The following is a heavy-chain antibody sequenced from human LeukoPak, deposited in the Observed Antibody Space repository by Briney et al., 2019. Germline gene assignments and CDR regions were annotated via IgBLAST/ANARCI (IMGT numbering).Heavy chain of an antibody. D-gene: IGHD2-2*01. V-gene: IGHV3-21*01. Sequence: GGSLRLSCAASGFTLSTSSMNWVRQAPGKGLEWVSSISSTSSSMFYADSLKGRFTISRDNAKNSLYLQINSLRAEDTAVYYCARRYCSSTSCYAFDYWGQGTLVTVSS. J-gene: IGHJ4*02. CDR1: GFTLSTSS. CDR2: ISSTSSSM. CDR3: ARRYCSSTSCYAFDY.